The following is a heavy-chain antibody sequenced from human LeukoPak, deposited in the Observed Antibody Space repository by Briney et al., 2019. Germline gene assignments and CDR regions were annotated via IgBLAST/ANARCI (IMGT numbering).Heavy chain of an antibody. CDR3: ARDPSRDGSPVSAFDI. J-gene: IGHJ3*02. CDR1: GFTVSSNY. Sequence: GGSLRLSCAASGFTVSSNYMSWVRQAPGKGLEWVSVLYPGGSTYIADSVKGRFSISRDNAKNSLYLQMNGLRAEDTAVYYCARDPSRDGSPVSAFDIWGQGTMVTVSS. V-gene: IGHV3-66*01. D-gene: IGHD5-24*01. CDR2: LYPGGST.